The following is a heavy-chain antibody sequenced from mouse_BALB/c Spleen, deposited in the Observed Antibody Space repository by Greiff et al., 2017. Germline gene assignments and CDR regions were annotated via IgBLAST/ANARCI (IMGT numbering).Heavy chain of an antibody. J-gene: IGHJ2*01. D-gene: IGHD2-4*01. V-gene: IGHV5-6-5*01. CDR2: ISSGGST. CDR3: ARGGVYYDYLYFDY. Sequence: EVMLVESGGGLGKPGGSLKLSCAASGFTFSSYAMSWVRQTPEKRLEWVASISSGGSTYYPDSVKGRFTISRDNARNILYLQMSSLRSEDTAMYYCARGGVYYDYLYFDYWGQGTTLTVSS. CDR1: GFTFSSYA.